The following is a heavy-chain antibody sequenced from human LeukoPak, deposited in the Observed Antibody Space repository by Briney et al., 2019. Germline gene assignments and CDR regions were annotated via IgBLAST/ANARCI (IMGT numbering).Heavy chain of an antibody. D-gene: IGHD3-22*01. CDR1: GFTFSSYA. Sequence: GGSLRLSCAASGFTFSSYAMSWVRQAPGKGLEWVSAISGSGGSTYYVDYVKGRFTISRDNSKNTLYLQMNSLRAEDTAVYYCAKDLRRAYYYDSSGYYNYWGQGTLVTVSS. J-gene: IGHJ4*02. CDR2: ISGSGGST. CDR3: AKDLRRAYYYDSSGYYNY. V-gene: IGHV3-23*01.